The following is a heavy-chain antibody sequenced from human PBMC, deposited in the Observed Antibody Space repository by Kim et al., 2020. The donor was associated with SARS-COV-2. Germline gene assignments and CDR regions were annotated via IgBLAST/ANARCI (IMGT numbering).Heavy chain of an antibody. J-gene: IGHJ4*02. D-gene: IGHD1-26*01. V-gene: IGHV3-23*01. CDR1: GFTFSNYA. CDR3: AKVLCVGGWYQF. CDR2: ISGNGGST. Sequence: GGSLRLSCAASGFTFSNYAMNWVRQAPGKGLEWVSAISGNGGSTCYADSVKGRFTISRDNSKNTLYLQMNSMRAEDTALYYCAKVLCVGGWYQFWGQG.